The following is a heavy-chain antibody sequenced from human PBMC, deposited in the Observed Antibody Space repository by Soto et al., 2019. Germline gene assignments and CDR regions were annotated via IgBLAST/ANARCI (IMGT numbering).Heavy chain of an antibody. Sequence: GGSLRLSCAASGFTFSSYAMSWVRQAPGKGLEWVSAISGSGGSTYYADSVKGRFTISRDNSKNTLYLQMNSLRAEDTAVYYCAKAPGKYYYYYMDVWGKGTTVTVSS. CDR1: GFTFSSYA. CDR3: AKAPGKYYYYYMDV. J-gene: IGHJ6*03. CDR2: ISGSGGST. V-gene: IGHV3-23*01.